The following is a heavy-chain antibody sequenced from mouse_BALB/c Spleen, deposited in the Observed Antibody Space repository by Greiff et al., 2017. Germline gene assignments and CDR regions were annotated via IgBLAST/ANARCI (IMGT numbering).Heavy chain of an antibody. CDR3: TRSRACYAMDY. J-gene: IGHJ4*01. CDR1: GYTFTSYW. CDR2: IYPGSGST. Sequence: LQQPGSELVRPGASVKLSCKASGYTFTSYWMHWVKQRHGQGLEWIGNIYPGSGSTNYDEKFKSKGTLTVDTSSSTAYMHVSSLTSEDSAVYYCTRSRACYAMDYWGQGTSVTVSS. V-gene: IGHV1S22*01.